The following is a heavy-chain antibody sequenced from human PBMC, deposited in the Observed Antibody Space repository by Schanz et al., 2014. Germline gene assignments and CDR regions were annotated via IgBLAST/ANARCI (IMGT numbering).Heavy chain of an antibody. Sequence: EVQLVESGGGLIQPGGSLRLSCAVSGFTVNTNYMSWVRQAPGKGLEWISSMYINSGSTQYADSVKGRFTTSRDNSKNTMYLQMNSLRAEDTAVYYCVKDLQRELLRDDHYYGMDVWGQGTTVTVSS. D-gene: IGHD1-26*01. CDR1: GFTVNTNY. CDR3: VKDLQRELLRDDHYYGMDV. J-gene: IGHJ6*02. V-gene: IGHV3-53*01. CDR2: MYINSGST.